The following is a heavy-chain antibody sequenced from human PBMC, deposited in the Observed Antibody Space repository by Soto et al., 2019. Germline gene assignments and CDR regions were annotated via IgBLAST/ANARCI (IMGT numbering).Heavy chain of an antibody. CDR2: VYYTGST. CDR3: ARYARGACYWDY. Sequence: PSETLSLTCTVSGGSISGYYWSWIRQPPERGLEYIGFVYYTGSTNYSPSLKSRLTISVDPSKNQFSLSLSSVTAADTAVYYCARYARGACYWDYWGQGALVTVSS. V-gene: IGHV4-59*01. CDR1: GGSISGYY. D-gene: IGHD1-26*01. J-gene: IGHJ4*02.